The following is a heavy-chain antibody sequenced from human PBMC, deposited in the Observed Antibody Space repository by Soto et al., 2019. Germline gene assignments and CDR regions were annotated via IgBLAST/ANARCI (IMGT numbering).Heavy chain of an antibody. V-gene: IGHV3-23*01. CDR3: TKGRDLEWFLSGGGEES. J-gene: IGHJ5*02. D-gene: IGHD3-3*01. CDR1: GFTFRNYA. CDR2: INGGGIST. Sequence: QLLQSGGGLVQPGGSLRLSCAASGFTFRNYAMSWVRQTPEKGLEWVSAINGGGISTYYADSVKGRFTISRDQSKNTTYLQLSSLRVADTALYYCTKGRDLEWFLSGGGEESWGRRTLVTVSS.